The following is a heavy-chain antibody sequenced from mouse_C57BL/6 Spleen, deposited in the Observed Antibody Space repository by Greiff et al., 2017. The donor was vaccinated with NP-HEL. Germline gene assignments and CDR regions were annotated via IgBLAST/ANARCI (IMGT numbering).Heavy chain of an antibody. D-gene: IGHD2-4*01. J-gene: IGHJ4*01. CDR2: IRSKSNNYAT. Sequence: DVMLVESGGGLVQPKGSLKLSCAASGFSFNTYAMNWVRQAPGKGLEWVARIRSKSNNYATYYADSVKDRFTISIDDSESMLYLQMNNLKTEDTAMYYCVRHDYDDGGYYAMDYWGQGTSVTVSS. CDR3: VRHDYDDGGYYAMDY. V-gene: IGHV10-1*01. CDR1: GFSFNTYA.